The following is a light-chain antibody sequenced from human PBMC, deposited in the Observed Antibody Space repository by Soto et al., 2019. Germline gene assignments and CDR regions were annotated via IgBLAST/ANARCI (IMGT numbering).Light chain of an antibody. CDR2: DVS. J-gene: IGLJ3*02. CDR3: SSYTRSNTVV. CDR1: NNDVGAYNY. V-gene: IGLV2-14*03. Sequence: QSVLTQPASVSGSPGQSITISCTGTNNDVGAYNYVSWYQQHPGKAPKTMVDDVSHRPSGVSNRFSGSKSGNTASLTISGLQAEDEADYYCSSYTRSNTVVFGGGTKLTVL.